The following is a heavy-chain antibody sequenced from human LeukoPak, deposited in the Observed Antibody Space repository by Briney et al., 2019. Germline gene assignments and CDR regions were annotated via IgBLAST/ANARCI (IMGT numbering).Heavy chain of an antibody. CDR1: GFTFSSYA. V-gene: IGHV3-30*14. D-gene: IGHD3-3*01. CDR3: ATGGATIFGVVNYYFDY. CDR2: ISYDGSNK. Sequence: PGGSLRLSCAASGFTFSSYAMHWVRQAPGKGLEWVAVISYDGSNKYYADSVKGRFSISRDNSKNTLYLQMNSLRAEDTAVYYCATGGATIFGVVNYYFDYWGQGTLVTVSS. J-gene: IGHJ4*02.